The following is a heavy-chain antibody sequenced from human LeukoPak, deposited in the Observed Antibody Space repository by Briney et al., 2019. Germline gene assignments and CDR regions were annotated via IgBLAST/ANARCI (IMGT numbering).Heavy chain of an antibody. V-gene: IGHV4-34*01. CDR2: INHSVST. CDR3: ARTYYYDSSGYYRGRGAFDI. Sequence: PSETLSLTCAVYGGSFSGYYWSWIRQPPGEGLEWIGEINHSVSTNYNPSLKSRVTISVDTSKNQFSLKLSSVTAADTAVYYCARTYYYDSSGYYRGRGAFDIWGQGTMVTVSS. CDR1: GGSFSGYY. D-gene: IGHD3-22*01. J-gene: IGHJ3*02.